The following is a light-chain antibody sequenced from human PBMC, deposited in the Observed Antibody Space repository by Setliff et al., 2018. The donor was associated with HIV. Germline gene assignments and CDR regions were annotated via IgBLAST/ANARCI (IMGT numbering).Light chain of an antibody. Sequence: QSVLAQPASVSGSPGQSITISCTGTSSDVGGYSYVSWYQQHPGKAPKLIIYEVRNRPSGVSNRFSGSKSGNTAPLTISGLQAEDEADYYCSSYAITNTLPFGTGTKVTV. CDR1: SSDVGGYSY. CDR2: EVR. CDR3: SSYAITNTLP. J-gene: IGLJ1*01. V-gene: IGLV2-14*01.